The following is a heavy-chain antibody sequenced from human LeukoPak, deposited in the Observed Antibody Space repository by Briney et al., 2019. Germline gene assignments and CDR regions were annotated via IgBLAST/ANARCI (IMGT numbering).Heavy chain of an antibody. J-gene: IGHJ4*02. D-gene: IGHD5-12*01. V-gene: IGHV3-23*01. CDR1: GFTFSRYA. CDR3: AKTHRSGYDWGGDY. CDR2: LGVSVSGYGGST. Sequence: PGGSLRLSCAASGFTFSRYAMSWVRQAPGKGLEWVSALGVSVSGYGGSTYYADSVKGRFTISRDNSKNTLYLQMNSLRAEDTAVYYCAKTHRSGYDWGGDYWGQGTLVTVSS.